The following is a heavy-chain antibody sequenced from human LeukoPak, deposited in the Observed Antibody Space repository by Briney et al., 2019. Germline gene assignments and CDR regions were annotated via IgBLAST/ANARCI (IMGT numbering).Heavy chain of an antibody. CDR3: ASTYCSSTSCYRDYYYGMDV. V-gene: IGHV4-59*01. Sequence: PSETLSLTCTVSGGSISSYYWSWIRQPPGKGLEWIGYIYYSGSTNYNPSLKSRVTISVDTSKNQFSLKLSSVTAADTAVYYCASTYCSSTSCYRDYYYGMDVWGQGTTVTVSS. CDR1: GGSISSYY. CDR2: IYYSGST. J-gene: IGHJ6*02. D-gene: IGHD2-2*01.